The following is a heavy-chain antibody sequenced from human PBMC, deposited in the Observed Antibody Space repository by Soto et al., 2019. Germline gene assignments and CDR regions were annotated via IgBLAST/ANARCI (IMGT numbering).Heavy chain of an antibody. J-gene: IGHJ5*02. V-gene: IGHV1-18*01. Sequence: ASLKVSCKASGYTFTSYGISWVRQAPGQGLEWMGWISAYNGNTNYAQKLQGRVTMTTDTSTSTAYMELRSLRSDDTAVYYCARCCSSWYEAWFDPWGQGTLVTVSS. CDR3: ARCCSSWYEAWFDP. CDR1: GYTFTSYG. CDR2: ISAYNGNT. D-gene: IGHD6-13*01.